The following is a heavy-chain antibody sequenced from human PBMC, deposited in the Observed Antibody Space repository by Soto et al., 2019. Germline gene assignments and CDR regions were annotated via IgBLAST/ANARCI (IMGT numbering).Heavy chain of an antibody. J-gene: IGHJ4*02. CDR1: GFTFSSYG. CDR3: ARDGVWLGRRANGYFDY. Sequence: QVQLVESGGGVVQPGRSLRLSCAASGFTFSSYGMHWVRQAPGKGLEWVAVIWYDGSNKYYADSVKGRFTISRDNSKNTLYLQMNSLRAEDTAVYYCARDGVWLGRRANGYFDYWGQGTLVTVSS. D-gene: IGHD3-10*01. V-gene: IGHV3-33*01. CDR2: IWYDGSNK.